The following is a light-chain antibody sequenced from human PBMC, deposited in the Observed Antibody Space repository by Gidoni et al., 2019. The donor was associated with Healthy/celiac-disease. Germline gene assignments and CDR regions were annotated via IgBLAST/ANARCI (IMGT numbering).Light chain of an antibody. V-gene: IGKV1-33*01. CDR3: QQYDNLPS. Sequence: DIQMTQSPSSLPASVGDRVTITCQASQDISNYLNWYQQKPGKAPKLLIYDASNLETGVPSRFSGSGSRTDFTFTISSLQPEDIATYYCQQYDNLPSFGGGTKVEIK. CDR1: QDISNY. J-gene: IGKJ4*01. CDR2: DAS.